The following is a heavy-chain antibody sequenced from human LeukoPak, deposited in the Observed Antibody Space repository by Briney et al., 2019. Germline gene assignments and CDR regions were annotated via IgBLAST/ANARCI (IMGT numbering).Heavy chain of an antibody. D-gene: IGHD1-26*01. J-gene: IGHJ6*03. CDR2: THHSGST. V-gene: IGHV4-38-2*02. Sequence: SETLSLTCTVSGFSIRSDSYWGWIRQPPGKGLEWIGNTHHSGSTFYNPSLKSRVTISVDTSKNQFSLKMSSVSAADTAVYYCARGVGPLSGSSHYHYYMDVWGKGTTVTISS. CDR3: ARGVGPLSGSSHYHYYMDV. CDR1: GFSIRSDSY.